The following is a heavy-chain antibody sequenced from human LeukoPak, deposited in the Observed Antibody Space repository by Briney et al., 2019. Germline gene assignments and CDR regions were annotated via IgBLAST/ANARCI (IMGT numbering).Heavy chain of an antibody. CDR3: ARSVGSSSAY. D-gene: IGHD6-6*01. CDR1: GFTFSRYD. V-gene: IGHV3-13*01. CDR2: IGTAGDT. J-gene: IGHJ4*02. Sequence: GGSLRLSCAASGFTFSRYDMHWVRQVTGKGLEWVSAIGTAGDTYYPDSVKGRFTISRENVKNSLFLQMNSLRVEDTAVYYCARSVGSSSAYWGQGTQVTVS.